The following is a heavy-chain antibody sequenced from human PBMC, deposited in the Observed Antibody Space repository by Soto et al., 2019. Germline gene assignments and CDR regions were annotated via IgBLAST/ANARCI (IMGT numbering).Heavy chain of an antibody. CDR1: GFTFSSYS. D-gene: IGHD4-17*01. Sequence: GGSLRLSCAASGFTFSSYSMNWVRQAPGKGLEWVSSISSSSSYIYYADSVKGRFTISRDNAKNSLYLQMNSLRAEDTAVYYCARTMTTVTYPQYNWFDPWGQGTLVTVSS. CDR2: ISSSSSYI. CDR3: ARTMTTVTYPQYNWFDP. J-gene: IGHJ5*02. V-gene: IGHV3-21*01.